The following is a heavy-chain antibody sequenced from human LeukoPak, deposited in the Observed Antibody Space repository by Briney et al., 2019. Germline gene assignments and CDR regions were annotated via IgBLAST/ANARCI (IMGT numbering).Heavy chain of an antibody. CDR3: AKGDTTWELPHDY. CDR1: GFTFSSYG. J-gene: IGHJ4*02. Sequence: GGTLRLTCAASGFTFSSYGMSWVRQAPGKGLEWVSAISGSGGRTDYADSVKGRFTISRDNSKNTLYLQMNSLRAEDTAVYYCAKGDTTWELPHDYWGQGTLVTVSS. V-gene: IGHV3-23*01. CDR2: ISGSGGRT. D-gene: IGHD1-26*01.